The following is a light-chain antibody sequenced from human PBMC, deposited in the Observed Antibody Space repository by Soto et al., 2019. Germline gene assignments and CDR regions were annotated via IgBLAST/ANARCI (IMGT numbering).Light chain of an antibody. J-gene: IGLJ1*01. Sequence: QSALTQPASVSGCPGQSITISCTGTSSDVGGYNYVSWYQQHPGKAPKLMIYDVSNRPSGVSNRFSGSKSGNTASLTISGLQAEDEADYYCSSYTSTYYVFGTGTKVTVL. V-gene: IGLV2-14*01. CDR3: SSYTSTYYV. CDR1: SSDVGGYNY. CDR2: DVS.